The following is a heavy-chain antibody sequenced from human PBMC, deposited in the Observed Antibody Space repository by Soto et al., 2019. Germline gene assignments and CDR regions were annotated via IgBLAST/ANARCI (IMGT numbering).Heavy chain of an antibody. CDR1: GYTFTGYY. V-gene: IGHV1-2*04. CDR2: INPNSGGT. CDR3: ARYLFAVVAATGYYYGMDV. Sequence: ASVKVSCKASGYTFTGYYMHWVRQAPGQGLEWMGWINPNSGGTNYAQKFQGWVTMTRDTSISTAYMELSRLRSDDTAVYYCARYLFAVVAATGYYYGMDVWGQGTTVTFSS. D-gene: IGHD2-15*01. J-gene: IGHJ6*02.